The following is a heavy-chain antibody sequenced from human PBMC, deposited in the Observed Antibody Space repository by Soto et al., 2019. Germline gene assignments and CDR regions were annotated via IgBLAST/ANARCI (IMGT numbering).Heavy chain of an antibody. CDR3: AKGGCSGGSCYPLDH. V-gene: IGHV3-15*01. Sequence: EVQLVESGGGLVKPGGSLRLSCAASGFTFSNAWMSWVRQAPGKGLEWVGRIKSKTDGGTTDYAAPVKGRFTISRDDSKNTLYLQMRSLRAEDTAVYYCAKGGCSGGSCYPLDHWGQGTLVTVSS. J-gene: IGHJ4*02. D-gene: IGHD2-15*01. CDR1: GFTFSNAW. CDR2: IKSKTDGGTT.